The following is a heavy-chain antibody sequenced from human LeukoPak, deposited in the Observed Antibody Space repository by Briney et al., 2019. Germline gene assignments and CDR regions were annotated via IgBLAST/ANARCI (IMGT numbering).Heavy chain of an antibody. CDR3: ARDYGPFGV. CDR1: GASITTYY. V-gene: IGHV4-59*01. J-gene: IGHJ6*02. CDR2: IYFSGTT. Sequence: PSETLSPTCTVSGASITTYYWSWIRQPPGKGLEWIGYIYFSGTTNYNPSLKSRVTISLDASNKQFSLRLNSVTAADTAVYYCARDYGPFGVWGQGTTVTVSS. D-gene: IGHD3-10*01.